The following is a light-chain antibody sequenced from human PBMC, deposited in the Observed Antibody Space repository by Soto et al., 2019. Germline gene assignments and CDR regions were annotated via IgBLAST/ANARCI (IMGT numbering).Light chain of an antibody. CDR3: SSYAGSYTWI. V-gene: IGLV2-11*01. CDR1: SSDLAIYNY. J-gene: IGLJ1*01. CDR2: QVT. Sequence: QSALTQPASVSGSPGQSITISCTGTSSDLAIYNYVSWYQQQPGKAPKLMIYQVTNRPSGVPDRFSGSKSGNTAALTISGLQAEDEAEYFCSSYAGSYTWIFGSGTKVTVL.